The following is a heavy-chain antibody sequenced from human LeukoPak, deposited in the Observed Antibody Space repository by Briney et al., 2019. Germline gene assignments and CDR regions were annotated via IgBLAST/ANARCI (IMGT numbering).Heavy chain of an antibody. CDR1: GYTLTSYY. CDR2: INPSGGST. J-gene: IGHJ4*02. D-gene: IGHD3-10*01. Sequence: ASVKVSCKASGYTLTSYYMHWVRQAPGQGLEWMGIINPSGGSTSYAQKFQGRVTMTRDTSTSTVYMELSSLRSEDTAVYYCARDFGETTSDYWGQGTLVTVSS. V-gene: IGHV1-46*01. CDR3: ARDFGETTSDY.